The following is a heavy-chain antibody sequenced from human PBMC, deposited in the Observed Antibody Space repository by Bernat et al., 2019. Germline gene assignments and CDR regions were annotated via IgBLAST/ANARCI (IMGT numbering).Heavy chain of an antibody. V-gene: IGHV4-59*08. CDR2: ISSRGNT. D-gene: IGHD5-18*01. J-gene: IGHJ6*02. CDR1: ADSVSNNY. Sequence: QVQLQESGPGLVKPSETLSLTCTVSADSVSNNYWSWIRQSPEKGLEWIGYISSRGNTNYNPSLQSRVTISLGTTESHFSLNLNSVTAADTAVYYCAGGQLWPEYYYYYYGMDVWGQGTTVTVSS. CDR3: AGGQLWPEYYYYYYGMDV.